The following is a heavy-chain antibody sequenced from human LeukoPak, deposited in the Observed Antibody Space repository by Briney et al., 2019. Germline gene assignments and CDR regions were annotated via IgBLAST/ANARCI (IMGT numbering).Heavy chain of an antibody. D-gene: IGHD4-11*01. J-gene: IGHJ4*02. CDR2: ISFDGNEI. Sequence: GGSLRLSCAASGFLFSSYAMYWVRQTPGKGLEWVAVISFDGNEIYYADSVKGRFTISRDNAKNSLFLQMNSLRAEDTAVYYCARGTPTTRDFDYWGQGTPVTVSS. V-gene: IGHV3-30*03. CDR1: GFLFSSYA. CDR3: ARGTPTTRDFDY.